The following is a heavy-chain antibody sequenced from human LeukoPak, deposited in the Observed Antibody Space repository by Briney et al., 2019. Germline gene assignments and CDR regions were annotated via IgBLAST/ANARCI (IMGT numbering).Heavy chain of an antibody. Sequence: PGGSLRLSCAVSGFTFSSYGMHWVRQAPGKGLEWVAVIWYDGSNKYYADSVKGRFTISRDNSKNTLYLQMNSLRAEDTAVYYCAKRGHAAGKGYYYYYYMDVWGKGTTVTVSS. CDR3: AKRGHAAGKGYYYYYYMDV. D-gene: IGHD6-13*01. CDR1: GFTFSSYG. V-gene: IGHV3-33*06. CDR2: IWYDGSNK. J-gene: IGHJ6*03.